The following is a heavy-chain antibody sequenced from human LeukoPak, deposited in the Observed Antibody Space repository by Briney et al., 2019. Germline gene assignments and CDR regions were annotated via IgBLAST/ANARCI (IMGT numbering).Heavy chain of an antibody. CDR3: ARDLGGYCSGGSCYGGNY. CDR1: GFTFSSYW. V-gene: IGHV3-7*01. Sequence: GGSLRLSCAASGFTFSSYWMSWVRQAPGKGLEWVANLNQDASEKYYVDSVKGRFTISRDNVKKSLYLQMNSLRAEDTAVYYCARDLGGYCSGGSCYGGNYWGQGTLVTVSS. CDR2: LNQDASEK. D-gene: IGHD2-15*01. J-gene: IGHJ4*02.